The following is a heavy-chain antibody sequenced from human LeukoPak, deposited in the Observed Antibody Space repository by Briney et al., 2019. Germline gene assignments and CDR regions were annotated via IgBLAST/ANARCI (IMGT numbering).Heavy chain of an antibody. D-gene: IGHD3-22*01. CDR1: GYTFTSYA. V-gene: IGHV1-3*01. CDR3: ARDLTSIRPEYYYDSSGYSPFDY. Sequence: ASVKVSCKASGYTFTSYAMHWVRQAPGQRLEWMGWINACNGNTKYSQKFQGRVTITRDTSASTAYMELSSLRSEDTAVYYCARDLTSIRPEYYYDSSGYSPFDYWGQGTLVTVSS. CDR2: INACNGNT. J-gene: IGHJ4*02.